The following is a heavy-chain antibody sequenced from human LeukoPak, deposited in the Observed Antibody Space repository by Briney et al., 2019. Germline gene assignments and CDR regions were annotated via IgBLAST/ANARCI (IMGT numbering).Heavy chain of an antibody. J-gene: IGHJ3*02. CDR3: ASHVGYFDWFDAFDI. CDR2: IYYSGST. CDR1: GGSISSSSYY. V-gene: IGHV4-39*01. Sequence: SETLSLTCTVSGGSISSSSYYWGWIRQPPGKGLEWIGSIYYSGSTYYNPSLKSRVTISVDTSKNQFSLKLSSVTAADTAVYYCASHVGYFDWFDAFDIWGQGTMVTVSS. D-gene: IGHD3-9*01.